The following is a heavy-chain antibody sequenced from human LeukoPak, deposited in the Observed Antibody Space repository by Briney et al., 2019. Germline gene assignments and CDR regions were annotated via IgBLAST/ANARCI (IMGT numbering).Heavy chain of an antibody. J-gene: IGHJ4*02. CDR1: GFTFSSYS. V-gene: IGHV3-21*01. CDR2: ISSSSSYI. Sequence: PGGSLRLSCAASGFTFSSYSMNWVRQAPGKGLEWVSSISSSSSYIYYADSVKGRFTISRDNAKNSLYLQMNNLRAEDTAVYYCARDGPNYYDSSGVFDYWGRGTLVTVSS. CDR3: ARDGPNYYDSSGVFDY. D-gene: IGHD3-22*01.